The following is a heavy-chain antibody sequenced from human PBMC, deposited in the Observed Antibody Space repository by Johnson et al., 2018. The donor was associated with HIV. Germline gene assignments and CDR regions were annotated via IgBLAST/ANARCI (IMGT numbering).Heavy chain of an antibody. Sequence: VQLVESGGNVVRPGGSLRLSCAASGFTFDDYDMSWVRQAPGKGLEWVSGINWNGSSTGYADSVKGRFTISRDTAKNSLYLQMNSLRAEDTALYYCARGKLPAALRRGDAFDIWGQGTMVTVSS. CDR1: GFTFDDYD. CDR2: INWNGSST. J-gene: IGHJ3*02. D-gene: IGHD2-2*01. CDR3: ARGKLPAALRRGDAFDI. V-gene: IGHV3-20*04.